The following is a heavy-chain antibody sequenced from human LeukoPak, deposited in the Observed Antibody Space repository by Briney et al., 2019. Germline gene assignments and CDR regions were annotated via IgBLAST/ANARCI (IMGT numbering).Heavy chain of an antibody. CDR1: GYTFTSYG. Sequence: ASAKVSCKASGYTFTSYGISWVRQAPGQEREWRGGISAYNGNTNYAQKLQGRVTVTTDTSTSKAYMELRRRRSDDTAVYYCARDPSRYYYGSGMDWFDSWGQGPRVTVSS. CDR3: ARDPSRYYYGSGMDWFDS. D-gene: IGHD3-10*01. J-gene: IGHJ5*01. V-gene: IGHV1-18*01. CDR2: ISAYNGNT.